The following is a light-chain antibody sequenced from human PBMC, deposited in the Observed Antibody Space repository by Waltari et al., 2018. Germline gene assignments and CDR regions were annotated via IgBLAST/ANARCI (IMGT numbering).Light chain of an antibody. V-gene: IGKV4-1*01. Sequence: DIVMTQSPDSLAVSLGERATINCKSSQSVLYSSNNKNYLAWYQQKPGQPPKLLISWASTRESGVPDRFRCSGSGTDFTLTISSLQAEDVAVYYCHQYYSTLRTFGQGTKVEIK. J-gene: IGKJ1*01. CDR3: HQYYSTLRT. CDR2: WAS. CDR1: QSVLYSSNNKNY.